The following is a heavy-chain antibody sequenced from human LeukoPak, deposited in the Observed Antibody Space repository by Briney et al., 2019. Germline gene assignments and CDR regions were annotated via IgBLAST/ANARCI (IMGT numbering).Heavy chain of an antibody. Sequence: GGSLRLSCAASGFTFSDYYMTWIRQAPGKGLEWVSYISRSGSTIYYADSVKGRFTISRDNAKNSLYLQMNSLRAEDTAVYYCARGIKYIVMVTAAYYFDYWGQGTLVTVSS. D-gene: IGHD2-21*02. J-gene: IGHJ4*02. V-gene: IGHV3-11*01. CDR2: ISRSGSTI. CDR1: GFTFSDYY. CDR3: ARGIKYIVMVTAAYYFDY.